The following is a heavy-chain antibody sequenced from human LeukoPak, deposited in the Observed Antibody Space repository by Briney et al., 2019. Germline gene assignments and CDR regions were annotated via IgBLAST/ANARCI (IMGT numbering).Heavy chain of an antibody. CDR1: GYTFTSYG. CDR3: ARGVYTNGICYGPYYYYGMDV. Sequence: GASVNVSCKASGYTFTSYGMSWVRQAPGQGLEWMGWIRAYNVNTNYAQKLQGRVTMTTDTSTSTAYMELRSLRSDDTAVYYCARGVYTNGICYGPYYYYGMDVWGQGTTVTVSS. V-gene: IGHV1-18*01. J-gene: IGHJ6*02. D-gene: IGHD2-8*01. CDR2: IRAYNVNT.